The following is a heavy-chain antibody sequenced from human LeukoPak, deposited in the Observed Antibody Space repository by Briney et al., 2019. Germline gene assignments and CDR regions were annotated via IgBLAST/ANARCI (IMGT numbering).Heavy chain of an antibody. CDR1: GGSISSGGYY. J-gene: IGHJ6*02. CDR2: IYYSGST. D-gene: IGHD3-3*01. CDR3: ARGSLPDFWSGYYTGTPSGMDV. V-gene: IGHV4-31*03. Sequence: SQTLSLTCTVSGGSISSGGYYWSWIRQHPGKGLEWIVYIYYSGSTYYNPSLKSRVTISVDKSKNQFSLKLSSVTAADTAVYYCARGSLPDFWSGYYTGTPSGMDVWGQGTTVTVSS.